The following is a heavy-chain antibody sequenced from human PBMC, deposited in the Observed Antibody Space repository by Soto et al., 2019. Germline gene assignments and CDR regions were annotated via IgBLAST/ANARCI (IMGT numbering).Heavy chain of an antibody. Sequence: GGSLRLSCAASGFTFSSYSMNWVRQAPGKGLEWVSYISSSSSTIYYADSVKGRFTISRDNAKNSLYLQMNSLRAEDTAVYYCARVKNKGYCSGGSCAVWGQGTLVTVSS. CDR3: ARVKNKGYCSGGSCAV. CDR1: GFTFSSYS. J-gene: IGHJ4*02. CDR2: ISSSSSTI. V-gene: IGHV3-48*01. D-gene: IGHD2-15*01.